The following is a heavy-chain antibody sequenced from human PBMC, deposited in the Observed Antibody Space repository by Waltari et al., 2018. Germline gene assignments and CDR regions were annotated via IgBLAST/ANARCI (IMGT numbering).Heavy chain of an antibody. CDR1: GFTFSSYA. D-gene: IGHD6-13*01. CDR3: ARDPIAAAGNYGMDV. Sequence: QVQLVESGGGVVQPGRSLRLSCAASGFTFSSYAMHWVRQAPGKGLEWVAVISYDGSNKYYADSVKGRFTSSRDNSKNTLYLQMNSLRADDTAVYYCARDPIAAAGNYGMDVWGQGTTVTVSS. V-gene: IGHV3-30-3*01. J-gene: IGHJ6*02. CDR2: ISYDGSNK.